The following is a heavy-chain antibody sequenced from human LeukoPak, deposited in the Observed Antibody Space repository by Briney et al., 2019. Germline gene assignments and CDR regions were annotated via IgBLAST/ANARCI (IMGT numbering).Heavy chain of an antibody. V-gene: IGHV3-53*01. CDR3: AREDYGAYSILDS. J-gene: IGHJ4*02. D-gene: IGHD4-17*01. Sequence: GGSLRLSCAASGFTVSTKYMGWVRQAPGKGLEYVSFINTGGRIYYADSVRGRFTISRDNSKNTLYLQMNSLRAEDTAVYYCAREDYGAYSILDSWGQGALVTVAS. CDR2: INTGGRI. CDR1: GFTVSTKY.